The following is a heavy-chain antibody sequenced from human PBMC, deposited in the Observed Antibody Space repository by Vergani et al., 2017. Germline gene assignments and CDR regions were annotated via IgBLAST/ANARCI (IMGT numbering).Heavy chain of an antibody. V-gene: IGHV4-34*01. J-gene: IGHJ6*02. Sequence: QVQLQQWGAGLLKPSETLSLTCAVYGGSFSGYYWSWIRQPPGKGLEWIGEINHSGSTNYNPSLKSRVTISVDTSKNQFSLTLSSVTAADTAVYYCARAVATARSYGMDVWGQGTTVTVSS. D-gene: IGHD5-12*01. CDR2: INHSGST. CDR1: GGSFSGYY. CDR3: ARAVATARSYGMDV.